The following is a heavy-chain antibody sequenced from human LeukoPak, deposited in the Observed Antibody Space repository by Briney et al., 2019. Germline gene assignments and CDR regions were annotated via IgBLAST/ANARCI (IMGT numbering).Heavy chain of an antibody. V-gene: IGHV4-39*07. J-gene: IGHJ4*02. CDR2: IYYSGST. CDR1: GGSISSSSFY. D-gene: IGHD6-19*01. Sequence: SETLSLTCTVSGGSISSSSFYWGWIRQPPGKGLEWIGTIYYSGSTNYNPSLKSRVTISVDTSKNQFSLKLSSVTAADTAVYYCARSRGIAVAGTLSSFDYWGQGTLVTVSS. CDR3: ARSRGIAVAGTLSSFDY.